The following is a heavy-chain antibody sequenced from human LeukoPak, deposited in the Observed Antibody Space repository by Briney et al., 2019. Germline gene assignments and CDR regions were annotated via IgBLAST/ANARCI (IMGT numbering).Heavy chain of an antibody. CDR1: GFTFSSYG. D-gene: IGHD3-3*01. CDR3: ARDATFYDFWSGYSTAYYYYYGMDV. CDR2: IWYDGSNK. V-gene: IGHV3-33*01. J-gene: IGHJ6*02. Sequence: GGSLRLSCAASGFTFSSYGMHWVRQAPGKGLEWVAVIWYDGSNKYYAGSVKGRFTISRDNSKNTLYLQMNSLRAEDTAVYYCARDATFYDFWSGYSTAYYYYYGMDVWGQGTTVTVSS.